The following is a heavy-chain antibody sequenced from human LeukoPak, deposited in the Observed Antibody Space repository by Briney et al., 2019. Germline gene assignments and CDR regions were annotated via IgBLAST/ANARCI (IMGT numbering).Heavy chain of an antibody. CDR2: IYYSGST. V-gene: IGHV4-30-4*01. Sequence: SETLSLTCTVSGGSISSGDYYWSWIRQPPGKGLEWIGYIYYSGSTYYNPSLKSRVTISVDTSKNQFSLKLSSVTAADTAVYYCASPRDSGSYWFDYWGQGTLVTVSS. CDR3: ASPRDSGSYWFDY. CDR1: GGSISSGDYY. D-gene: IGHD1-26*01. J-gene: IGHJ4*02.